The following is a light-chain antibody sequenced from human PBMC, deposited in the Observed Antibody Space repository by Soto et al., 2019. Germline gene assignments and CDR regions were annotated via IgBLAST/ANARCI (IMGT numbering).Light chain of an antibody. CDR3: QQLNSYPQIT. CDR2: KAS. J-gene: IGKJ5*01. CDR1: QTISSW. Sequence: DIQMTQSPSTLSGSVGDRVTITCRASQTISSWLAWYQQKPGKAPKLLIYKASTLKSGVPSRFSGSGSGTEFTLTISSLQPDDFATYYCQQLNSYPQITFGQGTRLENK. V-gene: IGKV1-5*03.